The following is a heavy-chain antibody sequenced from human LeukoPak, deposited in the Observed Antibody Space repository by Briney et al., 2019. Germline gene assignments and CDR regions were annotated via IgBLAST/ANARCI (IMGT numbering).Heavy chain of an antibody. CDR1: GFTFDSYA. J-gene: IGHJ5*02. V-gene: IGHV3-23*01. CDR3: VKHVGSRWSNNRFDP. Sequence: GGSLRLSCAASGFTFDSYATSWVRQAPGKGLEWVSAVSRFGGTTYYADSAKGRFTISRDNSNNTVYLQMNSLRVGDTALYYCVKHVGSRWSNNRFDPWGQGTLVTVSS. CDR2: VSRFGGTT. D-gene: IGHD6-13*01.